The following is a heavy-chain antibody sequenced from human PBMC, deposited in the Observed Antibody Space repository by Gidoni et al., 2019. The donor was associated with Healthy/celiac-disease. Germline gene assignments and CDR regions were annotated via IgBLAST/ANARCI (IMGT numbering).Heavy chain of an antibody. CDR1: DYTFTRAG. D-gene: IGHD6-13*01. CDR3: ARIAGDSSSWYMNWFDP. J-gene: IGHJ5*02. CDR2: ISAYNGNT. V-gene: IGHV1-18*01. Sequence: QVQLVQSGAEVKKPGASVKVSCKASDYTFTRAGISWVRQAPGQGLEWMGWISAYNGNTNYAQKLQGRVTMTTDTSTSTAYMELRSLRSDDTAVYYCARIAGDSSSWYMNWFDPWGQGTLVTVSS.